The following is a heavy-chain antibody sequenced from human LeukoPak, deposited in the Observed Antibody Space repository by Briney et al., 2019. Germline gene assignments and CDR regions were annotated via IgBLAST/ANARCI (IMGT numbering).Heavy chain of an antibody. CDR3: ARELDGGDYYYYYYGMDV. V-gene: IGHV3-48*01. J-gene: IGHJ6*02. D-gene: IGHD2-21*02. Sequence: GGSLRLSCAASGFTFSSYSMNWVRQAPGKGLEWVSYISSSSTIYYADSVKGRFTISRDNSKNTLYLQMNSLRAEDTAVYYCARELDGGDYYYYYYGMDVWGQGTTVTVSS. CDR1: GFTFSSYS. CDR2: ISSSSTI.